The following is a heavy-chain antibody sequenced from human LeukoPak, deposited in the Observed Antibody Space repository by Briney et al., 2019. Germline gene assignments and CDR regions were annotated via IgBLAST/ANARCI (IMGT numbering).Heavy chain of an antibody. Sequence: PSETLSLTCTVSGGSISSSSYYWGWIRQPPGKGLEWIGSIYYSGSTYYNPSLKSRVTISVDTSKNQFSLKLSSVTAADTAVYYCARDRPDYGAMPWGQGTLVTVSS. D-gene: IGHD4-17*01. CDR3: ARDRPDYGAMP. V-gene: IGHV4-39*07. CDR2: IYYSGST. CDR1: GGSISSSSYY. J-gene: IGHJ5*02.